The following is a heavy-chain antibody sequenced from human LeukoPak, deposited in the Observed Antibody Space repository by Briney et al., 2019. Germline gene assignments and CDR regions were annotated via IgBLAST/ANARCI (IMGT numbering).Heavy chain of an antibody. J-gene: IGHJ4*02. CDR2: IHPNSGGT. CDR1: GYTFTAYY. D-gene: IGHD3-10*01. Sequence: ASVKVSCMASGYTFTAYYMHWVRQAPGQGLEWMGWIHPNSGGTKYVQRLQGRVTMTRDTSISTAYMELSRLRSDGTAVYYCARDGGYGSGSYYRGFFDYWGQGTQVTVSS. V-gene: IGHV1-2*02. CDR3: ARDGGYGSGSYYRGFFDY.